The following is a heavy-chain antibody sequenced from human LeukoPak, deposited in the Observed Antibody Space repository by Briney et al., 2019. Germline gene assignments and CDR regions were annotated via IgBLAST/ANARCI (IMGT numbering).Heavy chain of an antibody. CDR1: GFTFSSYG. V-gene: IGHV3-33*01. CDR3: ARGYYYDSSGLDY. D-gene: IGHD3-22*01. Sequence: GGSLRLSCAASGFTFSSYGMHWVRQAPGKGREWVAAIWYDGSNKYYADSVKGRFTISRDNSKNTLYLQMNSLRADGTAVYYCARGYYYDSSGLDYWGQGTLVTVSS. J-gene: IGHJ4*02. CDR2: IWYDGSNK.